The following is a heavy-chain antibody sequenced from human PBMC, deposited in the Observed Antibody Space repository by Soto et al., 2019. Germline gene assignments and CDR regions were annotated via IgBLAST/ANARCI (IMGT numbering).Heavy chain of an antibody. CDR2: IFWDDDK. V-gene: IGHV2-5*02. D-gene: IGHD5-12*01. J-gene: IGHJ4*02. Sequence: QITLKESGPTLVKPTQTLTLTCTFSGFSLSTSGVGVGWVRQPPGKALEWLALIFWDDDKHYSPSLKSRVTIITDTSTNQVVLTMTNMDPVDTAKYYGAHRDGYNYYHFEYWGQGTLVTVSS. CDR1: GFSLSTSGVG. CDR3: AHRDGYNYYHFEY.